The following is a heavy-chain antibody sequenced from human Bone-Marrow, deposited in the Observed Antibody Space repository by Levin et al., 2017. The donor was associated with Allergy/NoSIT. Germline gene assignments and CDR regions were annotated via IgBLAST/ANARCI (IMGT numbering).Heavy chain of an antibody. V-gene: IGHV3-74*01. Sequence: LSLTCAASGFTFNTYWMHWVRQAPGKGLVWVSRINTDGSSTSYADSVKGRFTISRDNAKNTLSLQMNSLRAEDTAVYYCARARLIYNGYDPFDYWGQGTLVTVSP. CDR2: INTDGSST. CDR1: GFTFNTYW. CDR3: ARARLIYNGYDPFDY. D-gene: IGHD5-12*01. J-gene: IGHJ4*02.